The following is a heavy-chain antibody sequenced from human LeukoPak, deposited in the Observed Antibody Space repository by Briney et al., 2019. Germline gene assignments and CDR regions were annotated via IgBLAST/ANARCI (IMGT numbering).Heavy chain of an antibody. J-gene: IGHJ4*02. Sequence: ASVKVSXKASGGTFSSYAISWVRQAPGQGLEWMGGIIPIFGTANYAQKFQGRVTITTDESTGTAYMELSSLRSEDTAVYYCARGIPPNNWNYRLMYYFDYWGQGTLVTVSS. CDR2: IIPIFGTA. V-gene: IGHV1-69*05. D-gene: IGHD1-7*01. CDR1: GGTFSSYA. CDR3: ARGIPPNNWNYRLMYYFDY.